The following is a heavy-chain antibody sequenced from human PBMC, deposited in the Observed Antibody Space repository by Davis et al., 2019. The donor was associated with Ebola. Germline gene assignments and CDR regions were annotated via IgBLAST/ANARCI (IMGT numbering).Heavy chain of an antibody. V-gene: IGHV1-69*13. Sequence: ASVKVSCKTSGGSFSSHPISWVRQAPRQGLEWMGGIIPILDTPHYAQKFQGRITITADASTSTAYMELSSLRSEDTATYFCARDFDGGNYYFDYWGPGTPVTVSS. CDR2: IIPILDTP. J-gene: IGHJ4*02. D-gene: IGHD3-9*01. CDR1: GGSFSSHP. CDR3: ARDFDGGNYYFDY.